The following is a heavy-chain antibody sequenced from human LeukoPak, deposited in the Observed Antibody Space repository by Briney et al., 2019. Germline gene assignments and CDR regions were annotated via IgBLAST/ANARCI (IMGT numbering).Heavy chain of an antibody. Sequence: GGSLRLSCAASGFSFSTYAMHWVRQAPGKGLEWVALISYDGSNKYYADSVKGRFTISRDNSKNTLYLQMHSLRADDTAVYYCARDLQYLLLMGEIDYWGQGTLVTVSS. CDR3: ARDLQYLLLMGEIDY. V-gene: IGHV3-30*04. CDR1: GFSFSTYA. J-gene: IGHJ4*02. D-gene: IGHD2-2*01. CDR2: ISYDGSNK.